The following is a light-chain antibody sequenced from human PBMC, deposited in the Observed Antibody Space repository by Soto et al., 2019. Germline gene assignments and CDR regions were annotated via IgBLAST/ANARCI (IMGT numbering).Light chain of an antibody. Sequence: DIQMTQSPSSLSASVGDRVTITCQASQDISNYLNWYPQKPGKAPKLLIYDASNLETGVPSRFSGSGSGTDFTFTISSLQPEDSATYYCQQYDNLLLTFGGGTKVEIK. CDR1: QDISNY. CDR2: DAS. J-gene: IGKJ4*01. V-gene: IGKV1-33*01. CDR3: QQYDNLLLT.